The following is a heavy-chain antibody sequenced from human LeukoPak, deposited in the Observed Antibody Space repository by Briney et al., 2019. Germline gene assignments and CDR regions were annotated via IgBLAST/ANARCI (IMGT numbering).Heavy chain of an antibody. V-gene: IGHV1-18*01. Sequence: GASVKVSCKASGYTFTSYGISWVRQAPGQGLEWMGWISAYNGNTNYAQKLQGRVTMTTDTSTSTAYMELRSLRSDDTAVYYCARGITGPYGTPIEYFQHWGQGTLVTVSS. D-gene: IGHD1-14*01. CDR3: ARGITGPYGTPIEYFQH. CDR2: ISAYNGNT. J-gene: IGHJ1*01. CDR1: GYTFTSYG.